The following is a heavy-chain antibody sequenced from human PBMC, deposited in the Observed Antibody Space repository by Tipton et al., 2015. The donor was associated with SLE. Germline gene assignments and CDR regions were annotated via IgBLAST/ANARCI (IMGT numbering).Heavy chain of an antibody. CDR3: ARGMLTWRGAIVGVDV. CDR1: GGSISSNY. J-gene: IGHJ6*02. V-gene: IGHV4-59*08. D-gene: IGHD2-8*01. Sequence: TLSLTCSVSGGSISSNYWIWIRQPPGKGLEWIGYISDGGGTNYNPSLKSRVTMPVDTAKNQFSLKLTSVTAADTAVYYCARGMLTWRGAIVGVDVWGQGTTVNVSS. CDR2: ISDGGGT.